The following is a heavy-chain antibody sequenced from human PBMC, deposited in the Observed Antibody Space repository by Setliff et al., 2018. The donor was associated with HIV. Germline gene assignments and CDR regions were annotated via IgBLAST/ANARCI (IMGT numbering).Heavy chain of an antibody. D-gene: IGHD1-1*01. CDR1: GGPISSAPYY. V-gene: IGHV4-61*09. CDR2: IYSSGST. J-gene: IGHJ3*02. CDR3: AREDGSNSHDTFEI. Sequence: SLTCTVSGGPISSAPYYWNWVRQPAGKGLEWIGHIYSSGSTNYNPSLKSRVAMSVDSSNHQFSLKLTSVTPADTAIYYCAREDGSNSHDTFEIWGQGILGTVSS.